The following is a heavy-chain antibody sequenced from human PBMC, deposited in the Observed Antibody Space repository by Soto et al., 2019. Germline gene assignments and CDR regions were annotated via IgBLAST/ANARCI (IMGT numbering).Heavy chain of an antibody. D-gene: IGHD6-6*01. Sequence: PGGSLRLSCAASGFTFSSYAMSWVRQAPGKGLEWVSAISGSGGSTYYADSVKGRFTISRDNSKNTLYLQMNSLRAEDTAVYYCAKGGSSSSLNYRNYYYYGMDVWGQGTTVTVSS. CDR1: GFTFSSYA. J-gene: IGHJ6*02. CDR2: ISGSGGST. CDR3: AKGGSSSSLNYRNYYYYGMDV. V-gene: IGHV3-23*01.